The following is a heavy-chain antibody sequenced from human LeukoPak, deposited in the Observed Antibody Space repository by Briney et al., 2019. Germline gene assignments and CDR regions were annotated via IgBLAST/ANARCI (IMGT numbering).Heavy chain of an antibody. Sequence: ASVKVSCKASGYTFTGYYMHWVRQAPGQGLEWMGRINPNSGGTNYAQKFQGRVTMTRDTSISTAYMELSRLRSDDTAVYYCAREKYSSGWYYFDYWGRGTLVTVSS. V-gene: IGHV1-2*06. CDR2: INPNSGGT. J-gene: IGHJ4*02. CDR1: GYTFTGYY. CDR3: AREKYSSGWYYFDY. D-gene: IGHD6-19*01.